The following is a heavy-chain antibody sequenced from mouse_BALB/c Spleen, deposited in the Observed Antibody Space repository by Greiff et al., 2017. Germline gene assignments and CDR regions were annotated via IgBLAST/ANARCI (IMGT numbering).Heavy chain of an antibody. CDR3: ARGTAAPDSVDS. CDR1: GFTFSDYY. D-gene: IGHD1-2*01. Sequence: EVQLVESGGGLVKPGGSLKLSCAASGFTFSDYYMYWVRQTPEKRLEWVATISDGGSYTYYPNSLKGRFTITRDNAKNNLYLQMSSLKSEDTAIYYCARGTAAPDSVDSGGRGTSVPVSS. CDR2: ISDGGSYT. V-gene: IGHV5-4*02. J-gene: IGHJ4*01.